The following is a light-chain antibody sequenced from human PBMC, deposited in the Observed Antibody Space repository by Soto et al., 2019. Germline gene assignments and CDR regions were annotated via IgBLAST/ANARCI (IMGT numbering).Light chain of an antibody. CDR1: QNISSY. CDR3: QQRSNWPRT. V-gene: IGKV3-11*01. CDR2: DVS. Sequence: EIVMTQSPATLSVSPGERATLSCRAGQNISSYLIWYQQKPGQAPRLLMYDVSNRATGIPARFSGSGSGTDFTLTISSLEPEDLAVYYCQQRSNWPRTFGQGTKVDIK. J-gene: IGKJ1*01.